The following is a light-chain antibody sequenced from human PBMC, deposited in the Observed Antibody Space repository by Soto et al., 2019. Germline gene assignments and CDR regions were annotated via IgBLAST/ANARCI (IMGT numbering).Light chain of an antibody. CDR1: MRDVGAYNL. CDR3: SAYTARSTLV. CDR2: EVR. J-gene: IGLJ3*02. Sequence: QSVLTQPDAVSGSAGQSITISCAGTMRDVGAYNLVSWYQQHPGTAPKLIMYEVRNRPSSISSRFSGSRSGNTSSLTISGLQSEDEGDYYCSAYTARSTLVFGGGTKLTVL. V-gene: IGLV2-14*01.